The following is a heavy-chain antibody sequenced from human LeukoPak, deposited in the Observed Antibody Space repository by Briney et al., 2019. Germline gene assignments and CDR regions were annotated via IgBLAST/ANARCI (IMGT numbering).Heavy chain of an antibody. J-gene: IGHJ4*02. CDR1: GGSISSYY. Sequence: SETLSLTCTVSGGSISSYYWSWIRQPARKGLEWIGRIYTSGSTNYNPSLKSRVTMSVDTSKNQFSLKLSSVTAADTAVYYCARGGHDYGVLNYWGQGTLVTVSS. CDR3: ARGGHDYGVLNY. D-gene: IGHD4-17*01. V-gene: IGHV4-4*07. CDR2: IYTSGST.